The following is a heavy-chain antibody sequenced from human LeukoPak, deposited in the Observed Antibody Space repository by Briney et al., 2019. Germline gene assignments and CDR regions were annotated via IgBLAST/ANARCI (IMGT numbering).Heavy chain of an antibody. J-gene: IGHJ6*03. CDR2: IYYSGST. CDR1: GGSISSSSYY. Sequence: SETLSLTCTVSGGSISSSSYYWGWIRQPPGKGLEWIRNIYYSGSTYYNPSLKSRVTISVDTSKNQFSLKLSSVTAADTAVYYCARHITIFGVVILNYYMDVWGKGTTVTVPS. V-gene: IGHV4-39*01. D-gene: IGHD3-3*01. CDR3: ARHITIFGVVILNYYMDV.